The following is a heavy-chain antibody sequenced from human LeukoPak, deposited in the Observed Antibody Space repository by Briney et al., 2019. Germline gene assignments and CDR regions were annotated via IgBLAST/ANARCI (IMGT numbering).Heavy chain of an antibody. CDR1: GYTFTSYG. CDR2: ISAYNGNT. Sequence: ASVKVSCKASGYTFTSYGISWVRQAPGQGLEWMGWISAYNGNTNYAQKFQGRVTMTRDTSISTAYMELSRLRSDDTAVYYCARDQYYYDSSGPGNWFDPWGQGTLVTVSS. J-gene: IGHJ5*02. D-gene: IGHD3-22*01. V-gene: IGHV1-18*01. CDR3: ARDQYYYDSSGPGNWFDP.